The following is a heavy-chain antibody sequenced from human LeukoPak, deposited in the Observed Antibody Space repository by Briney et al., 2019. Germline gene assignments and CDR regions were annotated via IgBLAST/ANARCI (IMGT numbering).Heavy chain of an antibody. J-gene: IGHJ4*02. CDR1: GFTVSSNY. D-gene: IGHD5-24*01. V-gene: IGHV3-66*02. CDR2: IYSGGTT. Sequence: GGSLRLSCAASGFTVSSNYMSWVRQAPGKGLEWVSVIYSGGTTYYADFVEGRFTISRDNSKNTLYLQMNSLRAEDTAVYYCARDVEMDYWGQGTLVTVSS. CDR3: ARDVEMDY.